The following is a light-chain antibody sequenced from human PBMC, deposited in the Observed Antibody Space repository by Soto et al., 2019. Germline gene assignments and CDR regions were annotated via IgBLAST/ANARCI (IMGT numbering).Light chain of an antibody. CDR1: NTDVGSYNL. CDR2: EVN. J-gene: IGLJ1*01. CDR3: CSYAGSNTLRV. Sequence: QSALTLPASVSGSPGQSITISSTGTNTDVGSYNLVSWYQQHPGKAPKLMIYEVNKRPSGVSHRFSGSKSGNTASLTISGLQAEDEADYYCCSYAGSNTLRVFGTGTKLTVL. V-gene: IGLV2-23*02.